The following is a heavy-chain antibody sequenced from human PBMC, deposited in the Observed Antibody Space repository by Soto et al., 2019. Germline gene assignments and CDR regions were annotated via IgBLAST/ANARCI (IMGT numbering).Heavy chain of an antibody. CDR2: ISGYNGNT. CDR1: GYTFTTYG. J-gene: IGHJ4*02. Sequence: QVQLVQSGAEVKKPGASVKVSCKASGYTFTTYGIDWVRQAPGQGLEWMGWISGYNGNTNYPQKLQGRVTMTSDTSTNTAYMELRSLRSDDTAVYYCAREYGNYGPDYRGQGTLVTVSS. V-gene: IGHV1-18*01. CDR3: AREYGNYGPDY. D-gene: IGHD4-17*01.